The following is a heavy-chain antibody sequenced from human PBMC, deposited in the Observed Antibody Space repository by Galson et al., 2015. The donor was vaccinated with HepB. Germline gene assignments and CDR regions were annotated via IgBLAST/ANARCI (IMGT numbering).Heavy chain of an antibody. Sequence: SLRLSCAASGFTFSSYGMHWVRQAPGKGLEWVAVIWNDGSNKNYADSVKGRFTISRDNSKNTLYLQMNSLRAEDTAVYYCARGGSSYYYGMDVWGQGTTVIASS. CDR3: ARGGSSYYYGMDV. CDR2: IWNDGSNK. J-gene: IGHJ6*02. CDR1: GFTFSSYG. V-gene: IGHV3-33*01.